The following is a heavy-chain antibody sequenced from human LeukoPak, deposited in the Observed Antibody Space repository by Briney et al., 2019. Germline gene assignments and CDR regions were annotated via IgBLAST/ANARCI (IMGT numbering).Heavy chain of an antibody. J-gene: IGHJ4*02. Sequence: ASVKVSCKVSGYTLTELSMHWVRQAPGKGLEWMGGFDPEDGETIYAQKFQGRVTMTEDTSTDTAYMELSSLRSEDAAVYYCATDVQGTGVAVASFDYWGQGTLVTVSS. CDR1: GYTLTELS. CDR2: FDPEDGET. V-gene: IGHV1-24*01. CDR3: ATDVQGTGVAVASFDY. D-gene: IGHD6-19*01.